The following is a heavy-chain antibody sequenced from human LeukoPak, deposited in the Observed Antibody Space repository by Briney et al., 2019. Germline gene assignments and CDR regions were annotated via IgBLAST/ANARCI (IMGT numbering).Heavy chain of an antibody. CDR2: IHYSGST. J-gene: IGHJ4*02. Sequence: SETLSLTCTVSSGSISSSSHYWGWIRQPPGKGLEWIASIHYSGSTSYIPSLKSRVTISLDTSKNQFSLKLSSVTAADTAVYYCARIRNYGSGTYIPFVDYWGQGTLVTVSS. D-gene: IGHD3-10*01. V-gene: IGHV4-39*07. CDR3: ARIRNYGSGTYIPFVDY. CDR1: SGSISSSSHY.